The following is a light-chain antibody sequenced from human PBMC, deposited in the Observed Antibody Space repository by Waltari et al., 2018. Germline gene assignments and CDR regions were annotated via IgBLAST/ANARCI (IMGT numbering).Light chain of an antibody. CDR3: QAWDSTAPHVV. V-gene: IGLV3-1*01. J-gene: IGLJ2*01. Sequence: SQELPQPPSVSVSPGQTASSTCSGEKLGDKRGCWYQQKPGQSPVLVMYQDSKRPSGIPERFSGSSSGNTATLTISGTQAMDEADYYCQAWDSTAPHVVFGGGTKLTVL. CDR1: KLGDKR. CDR2: QDS.